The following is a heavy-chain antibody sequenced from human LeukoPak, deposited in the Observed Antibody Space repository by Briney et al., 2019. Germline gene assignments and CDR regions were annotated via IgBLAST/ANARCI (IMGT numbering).Heavy chain of an antibody. CDR3: ARGRMTTVIRRYWYLDL. J-gene: IGHJ2*01. CDR2: MTPNSGNT. Sequence: GASAKVSCETSGYTFTSYDTNWVRQAPGQGLEWMGWMTPNSGNTGYAQKFQGRVTITRNTSTSTVYMELSSLRSEDTAVYYCARGRMTTVIRRYWYLDLWGRGTLVTVSS. V-gene: IGHV1-8*03. D-gene: IGHD4-11*01. CDR1: GYTFTSYD.